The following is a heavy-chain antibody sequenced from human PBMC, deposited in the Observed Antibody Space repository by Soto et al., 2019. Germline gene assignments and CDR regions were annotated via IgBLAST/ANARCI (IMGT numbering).Heavy chain of an antibody. CDR3: ARAGLRVREGIADY. D-gene: IGHD1-26*01. J-gene: IGHJ4*02. CDR2: INHSGST. Sequence: QVQLQQWGAGLLKPSENLSLTCAVYGGSFSGYYWSWIRQPPGKGLEWIGEINHSGSTNYNPSLKSRVNISVDTSKNQFSLKLSSVTAADTAVYYCARAGLRVREGIADYWGQGTLVTVSS. V-gene: IGHV4-34*01. CDR1: GGSFSGYY.